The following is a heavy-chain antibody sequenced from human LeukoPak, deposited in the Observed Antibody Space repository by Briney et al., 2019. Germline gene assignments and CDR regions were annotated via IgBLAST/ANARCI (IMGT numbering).Heavy chain of an antibody. CDR1: GYSISSGYY. Sequence: PSETLSLTCAVSGYSISSGYYWGWIRQPPGKGLEWIGSIYHSGSTYYNPSLKSRVTISVDTSKNQFSLKLSSVTAADTAVYYCARQGSLLTGAFDIWGRGTMVTVSS. V-gene: IGHV4-38-2*01. CDR3: ARQGSLLTGAFDI. CDR2: IYHSGST. J-gene: IGHJ3*02. D-gene: IGHD4/OR15-4a*01.